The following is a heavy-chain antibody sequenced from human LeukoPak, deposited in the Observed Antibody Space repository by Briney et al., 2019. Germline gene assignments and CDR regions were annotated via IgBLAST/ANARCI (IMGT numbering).Heavy chain of an antibody. J-gene: IGHJ4*02. CDR3: ASRAAAGTLFDY. CDR1: GGTFSSYA. V-gene: IGHV1-69*04. CDR2: IIPILGIA. Sequence: ASVKVSCKASGGTFSSYAISWVRQAPAQGLEWMGRIIPILGIANYAQKFQGRVTITADKSTSTAYMELSSLRSEDTAVYYCASRAAAGTLFDYWGQGTLVTVSS. D-gene: IGHD6-13*01.